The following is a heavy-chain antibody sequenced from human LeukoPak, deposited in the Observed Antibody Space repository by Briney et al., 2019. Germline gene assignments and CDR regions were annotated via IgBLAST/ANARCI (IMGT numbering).Heavy chain of an antibody. CDR1: GYTFTSYY. CDR3: GRGNPPYYFNY. CDR2: INPNGGST. Sequence: ASVKVSCKASGYTFTSYYMHWVRQAPGQGLEWMGLINPNGGSTTYAQKFQGRVTMTRDTSTSTVYMNLSSLRSEDTAVYSCGRGNPPYYFNYWGQGTLVTVSS. D-gene: IGHD1-14*01. V-gene: IGHV1-46*01. J-gene: IGHJ4*02.